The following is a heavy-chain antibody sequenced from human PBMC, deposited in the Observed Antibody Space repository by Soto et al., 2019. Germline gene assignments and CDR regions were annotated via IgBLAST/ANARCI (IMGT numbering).Heavy chain of an antibody. CDR1: VYINNTYA. J-gene: IGHJ2*01. CDR2: INTGHGNT. Sequence: CTDSVYINNTYAISSLRQAAGKGVEWRGWINTGHGNTNYAQNLQGRVTLTADTSANTAYMELKNLRSDYTAVYYCTRSVHWVSDLLGRGTPVT. V-gene: IGHV1-18*01. D-gene: IGHD3-9*01. CDR3: TRSVHWVSDL.